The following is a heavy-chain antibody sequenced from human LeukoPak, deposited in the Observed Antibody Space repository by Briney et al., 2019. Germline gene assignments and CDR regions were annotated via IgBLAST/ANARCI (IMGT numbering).Heavy chain of an antibody. CDR3: ASGRTDIVVVPATLRNYYFDY. V-gene: IGHV1-69*06. CDR1: GGTFSSYD. J-gene: IGHJ4*02. CDR2: SIPLSGTA. Sequence: SVTVSFKGSGGTFSSYDISWVRQAPGQGLDWMGLSIPLSGTANYAQKFQGRVTITADKPTNTAYMELSSLRSEDTAVYYCASGRTDIVVVPATLRNYYFDYWGQGTLVTVSS. D-gene: IGHD2-2*01.